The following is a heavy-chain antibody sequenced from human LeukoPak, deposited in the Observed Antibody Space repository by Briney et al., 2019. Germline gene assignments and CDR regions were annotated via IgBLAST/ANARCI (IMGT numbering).Heavy chain of an antibody. CDR3: ARDPGSGYEEHFDY. CDR1: GFSFRSYA. J-gene: IGHJ4*02. D-gene: IGHD5-12*01. V-gene: IGHV3-30*04. Sequence: GRSLRLSCAASGFSFRSYAMHWVRQAPGKGLEWVAVISYDGSNKYYADSVKGRFTISRDNAKDSLYLQMNSLRAEDTAVYYCARDPGSGYEEHFDYWGQGTLVTVSS. CDR2: ISYDGSNK.